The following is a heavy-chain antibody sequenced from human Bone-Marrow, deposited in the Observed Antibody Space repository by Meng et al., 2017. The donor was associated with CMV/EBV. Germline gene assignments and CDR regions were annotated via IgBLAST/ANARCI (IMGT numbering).Heavy chain of an antibody. CDR1: RGSISSRSHY. CDR2: ILYGGST. V-gene: IGHV4-39*07. CDR3: ARVWGGDNWFDP. Sequence: GSLRLSCTVSRGSISSRSHYWGWVRQAPGKGLEWIGSILYGGSTFYNPSLKSRVSISIDVSKNQFSLSLSSVTAADTAVYYCARVWGGDNWFDPWGQGILVTVSS. D-gene: IGHD3-16*01. J-gene: IGHJ5*02.